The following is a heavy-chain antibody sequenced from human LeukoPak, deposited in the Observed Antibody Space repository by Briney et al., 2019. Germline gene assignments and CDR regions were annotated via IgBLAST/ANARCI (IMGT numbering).Heavy chain of an antibody. CDR1: GGSVNTGSYY. V-gene: IGHV4-61*01. CDR2: VYYSGST. D-gene: IGHD6-13*01. CDR3: AGGAAGTRDY. J-gene: IGHJ4*02. Sequence: SETLSLTCTVSGGSVNTGSYYWSWIRQPPGKGLEWIGYVYYSGSTNSNPSLKSRVTISVDTTKNQFSLKLSSVTAADTAVYYCAGGAAGTRDYWGQGTLVTVPS.